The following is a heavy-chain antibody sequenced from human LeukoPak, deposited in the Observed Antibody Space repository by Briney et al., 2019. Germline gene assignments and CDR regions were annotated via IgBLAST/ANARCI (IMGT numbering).Heavy chain of an antibody. CDR3: ARAANNWFDP. V-gene: IGHV4-59*01. CDR1: GGSISSYY. CDR2: IYYSGST. J-gene: IGHJ5*02. Sequence: SETLSLTCTVSGGSISSYYWSWIRQPPGKGLEWIGYIYYSGSTNYNPSLKSRDTISVDTSKNQFSLKLSSVTASDTAVYYCARAANNWFDPWGQGTLVTVSS.